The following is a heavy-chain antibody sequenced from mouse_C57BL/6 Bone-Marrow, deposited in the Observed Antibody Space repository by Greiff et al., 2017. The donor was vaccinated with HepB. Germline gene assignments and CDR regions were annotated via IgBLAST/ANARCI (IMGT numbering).Heavy chain of an antibody. CDR3: ARPSSWYFDV. Sequence: DVQLQESGGGLVKPGGSLKLSCAASGFTFSDYGMHWVRQAPEKGLEWVAYISSGSSTIYYADTVKGRFTISRDNAKNTLFLQMTSLRSEDTAMYYCARPSSWYFDVWGTGTTVTVSS. D-gene: IGHD2-10*02. V-gene: IGHV5-17*01. J-gene: IGHJ1*03. CDR2: ISSGSSTI. CDR1: GFTFSDYG.